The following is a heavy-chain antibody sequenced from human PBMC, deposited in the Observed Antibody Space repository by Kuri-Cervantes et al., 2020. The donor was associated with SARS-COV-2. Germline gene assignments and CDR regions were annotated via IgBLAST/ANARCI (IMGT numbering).Heavy chain of an antibody. V-gene: IGHV4-34*01. CDR2: INHSGNT. J-gene: IGHJ5*02. Sequence: GSLRLSCAVYGGSFSDYYWSWVRQPPGKGLEWIGEINHSGNTNSDPSLKSRVTISIDTSKNQFSLKLSSVTAADTAVYYCVRGMRVWSGYYMDGKYNWFDPWGQGTLVTVSS. CDR3: VRGMRVWSGYYMDGKYNWFDP. D-gene: IGHD3-3*01. CDR1: GGSFSDYY.